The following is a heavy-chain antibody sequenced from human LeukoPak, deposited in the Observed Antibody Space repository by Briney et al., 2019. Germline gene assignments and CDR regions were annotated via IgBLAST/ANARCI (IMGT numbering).Heavy chain of an antibody. J-gene: IGHJ3*02. CDR3: ARDWADYYDSSGYFRAFDI. V-gene: IGHV3-21*01. Sequence: RTGGSLRLSCAASGFTFSSYSMNWVRQAPGKGLEWVSSISSSSSYIYYADSVKGRFTISRDNAKNSLYLQMNSLRAEDTAVHYCARDWADYYDSSGYFRAFDIWGQGTMVTVSS. CDR2: ISSSSSYI. D-gene: IGHD3-22*01. CDR1: GFTFSSYS.